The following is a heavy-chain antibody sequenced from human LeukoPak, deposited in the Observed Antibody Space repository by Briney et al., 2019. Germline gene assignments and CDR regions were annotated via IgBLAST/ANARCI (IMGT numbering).Heavy chain of an antibody. D-gene: IGHD3-22*01. CDR2: IWYDESNK. CDR1: GFMLNNYD. J-gene: IGHJ4*02. V-gene: IGHV3-33*01. CDR3: ARDNYDSSGFT. Sequence: GGSLRLSCAASGFMLNNYDMHWVRQAPGRGLEWVAMIWYDESNKYYADSVKGRFTISRDNSKNTLYLQMNSLRAEDTALYHCARDNYDSSGFTWGQGTLVTVSS.